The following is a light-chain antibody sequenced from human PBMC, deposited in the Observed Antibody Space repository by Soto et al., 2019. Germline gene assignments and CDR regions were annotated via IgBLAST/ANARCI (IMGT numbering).Light chain of an antibody. CDR3: QQYLSAPLT. J-gene: IGKJ4*01. V-gene: IGKV4-1*01. Sequence: DIVLTQSPDSLAVSLGERATINCKSSQSVLYSSNNNNYLAWYQQKPGQPPRLLIYWASTRKSGVPDRFSGSGSGTDFTLTISSLQAEDVAVYFCQQYLSAPLTFGGGTKVEIK. CDR1: QSVLYSSNNNNY. CDR2: WAS.